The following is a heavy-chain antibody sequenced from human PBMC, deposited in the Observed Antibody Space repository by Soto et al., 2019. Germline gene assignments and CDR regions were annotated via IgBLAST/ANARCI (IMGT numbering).Heavy chain of an antibody. Sequence: QVQLVESGGGVVQPGRSLRLSCAASGFTFSSYAMHWVRQAPGKGLEWVAVISYDGSNKSYADSVKGRFTISRDNSKNTLYLQMNSLRAEDTAVYYCARAYEGDYFDYWGQGTMVTVSS. CDR3: ARAYEGDYFDY. CDR2: ISYDGSNK. J-gene: IGHJ4*02. CDR1: GFTFSSYA. V-gene: IGHV3-30-3*01. D-gene: IGHD3-16*01.